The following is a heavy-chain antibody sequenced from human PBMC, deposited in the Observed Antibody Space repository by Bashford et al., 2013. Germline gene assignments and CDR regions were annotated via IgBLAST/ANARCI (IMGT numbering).Heavy chain of an antibody. J-gene: IGHJ4*02. V-gene: IGHV3-74*01. D-gene: IGHD2-15*01. Sequence: VRQAPGKGLVWVSRINSGGASTSYADSVKGRFTVSRDNAKNTLSLQMNNLRAEDTAVYYCVRGRYDYFDNWGQGILVTVSS. CDR3: VRGRYDYFDN. CDR2: INSGGAST.